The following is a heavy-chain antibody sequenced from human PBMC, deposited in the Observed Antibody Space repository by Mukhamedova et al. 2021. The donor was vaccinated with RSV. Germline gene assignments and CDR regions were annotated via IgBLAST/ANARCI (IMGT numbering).Heavy chain of an antibody. CDR2: ISGSGGST. Sequence: VRQAPGKGLEWVSAISGSGGSTYYADSVKGRFTISRDNSKNTLYLQMNSLRAEDTAVYYCARPSGYSYGLPQIDYWGQGTLVTV. V-gene: IGHV3-23*01. D-gene: IGHD5-18*01. CDR3: ARPSGYSYGLPQIDY. J-gene: IGHJ4*02.